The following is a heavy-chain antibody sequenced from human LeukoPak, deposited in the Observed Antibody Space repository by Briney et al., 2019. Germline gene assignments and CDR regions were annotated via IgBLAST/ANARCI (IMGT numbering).Heavy chain of an antibody. CDR3: ARVRSKDVWRSYGTYYYYYYMDV. CDR1: GGSISSYY. D-gene: IGHD3-16*01. Sequence: SETLSLTCTVSGGSISSYYWSWTRQPAGKGLEWIGRIDTSGNTNYNPSLKSRVTVSVDTSKDQFSLKLSSVTAADTAVYYCARVRSKDVWRSYGTYYYYYYMDVWGKGTTVTISS. J-gene: IGHJ6*03. V-gene: IGHV4-4*07. CDR2: IDTSGNT.